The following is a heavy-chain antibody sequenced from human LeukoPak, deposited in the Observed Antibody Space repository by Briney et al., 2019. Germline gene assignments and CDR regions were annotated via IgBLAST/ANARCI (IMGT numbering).Heavy chain of an antibody. CDR1: GGPISSYY. J-gene: IGHJ6*03. CDR3: ASSYYYYYMDV. CDR2: IYYSGST. Sequence: SETLSLTCTVSGGPISSYYWSWIRQPPGKGLEWIGYIYYSGSTNYSPSLKSRVTISLDTSKNQFSLRLTSVTAADTAVYYCASSYYYYYMDVWGKGTTVTISS. V-gene: IGHV4-59*01.